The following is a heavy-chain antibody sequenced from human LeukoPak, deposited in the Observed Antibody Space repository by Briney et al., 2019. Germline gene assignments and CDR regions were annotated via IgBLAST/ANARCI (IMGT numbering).Heavy chain of an antibody. CDR3: ARDLRGSLDP. Sequence: GGSLRLSCAASGFTVSSNYMSWVRQAPGKGLEWVSVIYSGGSTYYADSVKGRFTISRDNSKNTLYLQTNSLRAEDTAVYYCARDLRGSLDPWGQGTLVTVSS. D-gene: IGHD3-10*01. V-gene: IGHV3-66*01. J-gene: IGHJ5*02. CDR1: GFTVSSNY. CDR2: IYSGGST.